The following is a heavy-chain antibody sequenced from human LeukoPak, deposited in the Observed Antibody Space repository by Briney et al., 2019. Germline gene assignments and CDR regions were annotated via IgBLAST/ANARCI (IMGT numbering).Heavy chain of an antibody. D-gene: IGHD6-19*01. Sequence: GGSLRLSCAASGFTFSSYAMSWVLHAPGKGLEWVSAISGSGGSTYYADSVKGRFTISRDNSKNTLYLQMNSLRAEHTAVYYCAKFAIAVVGPWGQGPLVTVSS. CDR2: ISGSGGST. CDR3: AKFAIAVVGP. J-gene: IGHJ1*01. CDR1: GFTFSSYA. V-gene: IGHV3-23*01.